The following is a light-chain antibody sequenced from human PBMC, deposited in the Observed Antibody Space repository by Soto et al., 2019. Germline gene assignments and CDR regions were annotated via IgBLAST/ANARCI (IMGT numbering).Light chain of an antibody. CDR2: GTS. CDR3: QQYGDSPPT. CDR1: QSVSSNS. Sequence: EIVLTQSPGTLSLSPGESATLPCRASQSVSSNSLAWYRRNPGQPPSLLIYGTSTRATDIPRRFSGSGSGIDFTLTITRLEPEDFAEYFCQQYGDSPPTFGQGTKVEVK. V-gene: IGKV3-20*01. J-gene: IGKJ1*01.